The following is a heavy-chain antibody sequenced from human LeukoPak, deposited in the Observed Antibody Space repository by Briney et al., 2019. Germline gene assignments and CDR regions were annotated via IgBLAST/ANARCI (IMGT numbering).Heavy chain of an antibody. V-gene: IGHV4-34*01. CDR3: ARGFYSSSVHFDY. D-gene: IGHD6-6*01. J-gene: IGHJ4*02. Sequence: SETLSLTCAVYGGSFSGYYWSWIRQPPGKGLEWIGEINHSGSTNYNPSLKSRVTISVDTSKNQFSLKLSSVTAADTAVYYCARGFYSSSVHFDYWGQGTLVTVSS. CDR1: GGSFSGYY. CDR2: INHSGST.